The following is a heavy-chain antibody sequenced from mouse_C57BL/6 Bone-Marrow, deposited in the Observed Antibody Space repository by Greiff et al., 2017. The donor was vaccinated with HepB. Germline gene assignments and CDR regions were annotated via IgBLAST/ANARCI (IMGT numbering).Heavy chain of an antibody. V-gene: IGHV1-54*01. CDR3: ASSSGYSRDWFAY. Sequence: VQGVESGAELVRPGTSVKVSCKASGYAFTNYLIEWVKQRPGQGLEWIGVINPGSGGTNYNEKFKGKATLTAVKSSSTAYMQLSSLTSEDSAVYFCASSSGYSRDWFAYWGQGTLVTVSA. CDR2: INPGSGGT. J-gene: IGHJ3*01. CDR1: GYAFTNYL. D-gene: IGHD3-2*02.